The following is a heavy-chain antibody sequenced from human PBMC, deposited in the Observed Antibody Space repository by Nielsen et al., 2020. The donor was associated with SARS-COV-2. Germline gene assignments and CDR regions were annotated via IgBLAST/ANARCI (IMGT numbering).Heavy chain of an antibody. V-gene: IGHV3-23*01. J-gene: IGHJ5*02. CDR2: ISESGGST. CDR1: GFTFSWYA. CDR3: AKDLLEGWFDP. D-gene: IGHD3-3*01. Sequence: GESLKISCAASGFTFSWYAMAWVRQAPGQGLECVSTISESGGSTSYADSVKGRFTISRDNSNNTLYLQMSSLRAEDTAIYYCAKDLLEGWFDPWGQGTLVTVSS.